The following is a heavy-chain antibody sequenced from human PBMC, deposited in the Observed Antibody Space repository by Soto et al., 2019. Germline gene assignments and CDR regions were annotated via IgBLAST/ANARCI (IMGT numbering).Heavy chain of an antibody. CDR2: ISGSGGST. V-gene: IGHV3-23*01. CDR1: GFTFSSYA. Sequence: GESLKISCAASGFTFSSYAMSWVRQAPGKGLEWVSAISGSGGSTYYADSVKGRFTISRDNSKNTLYLQMNSLRAEDTAVYYCAKGRLVPTVVGYYYYGMDVWGQGTTVTVSS. J-gene: IGHJ6*02. D-gene: IGHD6-19*01. CDR3: AKGRLVPTVVGYYYYGMDV.